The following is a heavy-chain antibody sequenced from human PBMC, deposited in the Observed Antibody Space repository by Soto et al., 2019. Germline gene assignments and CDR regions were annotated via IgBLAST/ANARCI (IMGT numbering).Heavy chain of an antibody. CDR3: ARGLGYCISTSCYTDGMDV. CDR2: INHSGST. J-gene: IGHJ6*02. CDR1: GGSFSGYY. D-gene: IGHD2-2*02. Sequence: PSETLSLTCAVYGGSFSGYYWTWIRQPPGTGLEWTGEINHSGSTNYNPSLKSRVTISVDTSKNQFSLKLSSVTAADTAVYYCARGLGYCISTSCYTDGMDVWGQGTAVT. V-gene: IGHV4-34*01.